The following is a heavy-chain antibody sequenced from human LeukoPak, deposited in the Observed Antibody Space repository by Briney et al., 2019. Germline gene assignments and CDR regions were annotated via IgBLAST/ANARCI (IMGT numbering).Heavy chain of an antibody. CDR2: INHSGST. V-gene: IGHV4-34*01. CDR3: ARSLDTAMVTYNY. J-gene: IGHJ4*02. CDR1: GGSFSCYY. D-gene: IGHD5-18*01. Sequence: PSETLSLTCAVYGGSFSCYYWSWIRQPPGKGLEWIGEINHSGSTNYNPSLKSRVTISVDTPKNQFSLKLSSVTAADTAVYYCARSLDTAMVTYNYWGQGTLVTVSS.